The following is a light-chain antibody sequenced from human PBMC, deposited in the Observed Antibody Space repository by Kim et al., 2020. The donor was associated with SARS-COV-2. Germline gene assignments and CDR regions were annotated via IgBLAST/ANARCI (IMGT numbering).Light chain of an antibody. CDR1: QSVGTTY. CDR2: GVS. Sequence: PGERATLSCRASQSVGTTYLAWYQQKPGQSPRLLIHGVSSRATGIPDRFRGSGSGTDFTLTISRLEPEDFAVYYCQQYHSPPWTFGQGTKVDIK. V-gene: IGKV3-20*01. CDR3: QQYHSPPWT. J-gene: IGKJ1*01.